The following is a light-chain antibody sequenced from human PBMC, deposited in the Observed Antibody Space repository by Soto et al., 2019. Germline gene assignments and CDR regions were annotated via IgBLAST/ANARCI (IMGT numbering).Light chain of an antibody. CDR1: QTIGSY. J-gene: IGKJ5*01. V-gene: IGKV3-11*01. Sequence: EIVLTHSPATLSLSPAERATLSCRAIQTIGSYLAWYQQKPGQAPRLLIYTASNRAAGVPARFSGSGSGTDFTLTVSSLEPEDFAVYYCQQSTKWPPSNTFGQGTRLEIK. CDR2: TAS. CDR3: QQSTKWPPSNT.